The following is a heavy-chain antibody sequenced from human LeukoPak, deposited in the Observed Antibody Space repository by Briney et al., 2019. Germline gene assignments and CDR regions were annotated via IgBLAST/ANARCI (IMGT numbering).Heavy chain of an antibody. CDR1: GFSFSSSW. V-gene: IGHV3-74*01. J-gene: IGHJ1*01. D-gene: IGHD3-10*01. CDR2: IKSDGTNA. Sequence: PGGSPRLSCAASGFSFSSSWMHWVRQGPGKGLVWVSRIKSDGTNAYYADSVKGRFTISRDNARNTLYLQMNSLRAEDTAVYYCLRDTLYDSGSYPYFQHWGQGTLVTVSS. CDR3: LRDTLYDSGSYPYFQH.